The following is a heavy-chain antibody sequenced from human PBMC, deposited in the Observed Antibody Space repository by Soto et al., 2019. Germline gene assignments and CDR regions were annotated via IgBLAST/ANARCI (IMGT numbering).Heavy chain of an antibody. Sequence: SLRLSCAASGFTFSSYAMHWVRQAPGKGLEWVAVISYDGSNKYYADSVKGRFTISRDNSKNTLYLQMNSLRAEDTAVYYCARGEDDSRRPFDYWGQGTLVTVSS. CDR3: ARGEDDSRRPFDY. D-gene: IGHD3-22*01. V-gene: IGHV3-30-3*01. CDR1: GFTFSSYA. CDR2: ISYDGSNK. J-gene: IGHJ4*02.